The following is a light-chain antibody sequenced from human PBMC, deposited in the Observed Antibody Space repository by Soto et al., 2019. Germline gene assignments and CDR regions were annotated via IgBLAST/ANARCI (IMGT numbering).Light chain of an antibody. J-gene: IGKJ2*01. CDR2: LGS. CDR1: QSLLHSNGYNY. V-gene: IGKV2-28*01. CDR3: MQALQILYT. Sequence: DIVMTQSPLSLPVTPGEPASISCRSSQSLLHSNGYNYLDWYLQKPGQSPQLLIYLGSNRASGVPDRFSGSGSGTDFTLKISRVEAEDVGLYYCMQALQILYTFGQGTKLEI.